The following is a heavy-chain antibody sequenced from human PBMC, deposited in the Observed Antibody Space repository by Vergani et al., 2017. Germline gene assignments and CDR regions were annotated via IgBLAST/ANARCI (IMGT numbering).Heavy chain of an antibody. CDR2: IKEDGSEK. J-gene: IGHJ4*02. CDR3: AKQYFVSGNYLFDY. CDR1: GFSFGSYG. Sequence: VQLVESGGNVVQSGTSLRLSCAASGFSFGSYGMHWVRQSPGKGLEWVANIKEDGSEKYYVDSVKGRFTISRDNSKNMLFLQMNNLRTEDTAIYYCAKQYFVSGNYLFDYWGQGTLVTVSS. V-gene: IGHV3-7*03. D-gene: IGHD3-10*01.